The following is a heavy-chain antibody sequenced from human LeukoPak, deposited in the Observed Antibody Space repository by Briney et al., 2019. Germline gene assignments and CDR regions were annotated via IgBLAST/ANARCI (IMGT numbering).Heavy chain of an antibody. D-gene: IGHD2-2*01. CDR1: EFTLSSYA. V-gene: IGHV3-23*01. CDR2: ISVSGNT. Sequence: GGSLRLSCAASEFTLSSYAMSWVRQGPGRGLEWVSAISVSGNTYHADSVKGRFTIFRDNSKNTLYLQMNSLRAEDTAVYYCAKGKIVVVPAGPFDYWGQGTLVTVSS. J-gene: IGHJ4*02. CDR3: AKGKIVVVPAGPFDY.